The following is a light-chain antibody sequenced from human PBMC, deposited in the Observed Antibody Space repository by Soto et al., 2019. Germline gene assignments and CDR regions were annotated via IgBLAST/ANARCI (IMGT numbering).Light chain of an antibody. J-gene: IGKJ1*01. V-gene: IGKV4-1*01. Sequence: DIVMTQSPDSLAVSLGERATINCKSSQSVLYSSNNKNYLAWYQQKPRQPPKLLIYWASTRESGVPDRFSGSGSGTDFTLTISRLQAEDVAVYYCQQYYSTPLAFGQGTKVEIK. CDR1: QSVLYSSNNKNY. CDR3: QQYYSTPLA. CDR2: WAS.